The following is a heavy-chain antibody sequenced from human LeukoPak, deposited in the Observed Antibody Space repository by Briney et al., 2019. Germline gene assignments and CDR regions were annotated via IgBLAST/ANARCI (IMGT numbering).Heavy chain of an antibody. CDR2: IYPGDSDT. V-gene: IGHV5-51*01. J-gene: IGHJ5*02. D-gene: IGHD6-13*01. Sequence: GESLKISCQASGYSFSSYYIGWVRQMPGKGLEWMGIIYPGDSDTRYSPSFQGQVTISADKSISTAYLQWSSLKASDTAMYYCARRGIAAFGWFDPWGQGTLVTVSS. CDR3: ARRGIAAFGWFDP. CDR1: GYSFSSYY.